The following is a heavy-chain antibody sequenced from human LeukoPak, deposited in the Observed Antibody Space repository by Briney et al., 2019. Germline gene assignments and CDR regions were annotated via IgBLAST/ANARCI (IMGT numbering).Heavy chain of an antibody. J-gene: IGHJ4*02. CDR1: GYSFTNYG. CDR3: ASSFYDLLVYFDY. Sequence: ASVKVSCKASGYSFTNYGISWVRQAPGQGLEWMGWISAYNGYTHFAQKFQGRVTMTRDMSTSTVYMELSSLRSEDTAVYYCASSFYDLLVYFDYWGQGTLVTVSS. V-gene: IGHV1-18*01. CDR2: ISAYNGYT. D-gene: IGHD5/OR15-5a*01.